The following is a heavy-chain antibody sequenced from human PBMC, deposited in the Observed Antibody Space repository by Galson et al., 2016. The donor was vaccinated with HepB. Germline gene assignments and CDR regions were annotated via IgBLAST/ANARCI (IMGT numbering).Heavy chain of an antibody. V-gene: IGHV1-69-2*01. CDR3: ATAVTSVSTHYFDS. CDR2: IDPENDKT. CDR1: GYNFIDYY. Sequence: VKVSCKVSGYNFIDYYLHWVHQAPGGGLHWVGLIDPENDKTLVAAEWHDKLVLSTDSSTNTAFLQLTSLRSEDTGTYYCATAVTSVSTHYFDSWGQGTPLTVSS. J-gene: IGHJ4*02. D-gene: IGHD4-17*01.